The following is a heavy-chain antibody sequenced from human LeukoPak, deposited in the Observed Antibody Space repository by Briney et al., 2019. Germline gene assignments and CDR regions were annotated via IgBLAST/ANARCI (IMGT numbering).Heavy chain of an antibody. CDR2: ISGSGSST. CDR3: ATEWYTGTSLHYTY. V-gene: IGHV3-23*01. CDR1: GFTFTNYA. J-gene: IGHJ4*02. Sequence: PGGSLRLSCVASGFTFTNYAMSWVRQTPGKGLEWVSFISGSGSSTYYADSVRGRFTISRDNSKNALYLLMNNLRAEGTAIYYCATEWYTGTSLHYTYWGQGTLVTVSS. D-gene: IGHD1-26*01.